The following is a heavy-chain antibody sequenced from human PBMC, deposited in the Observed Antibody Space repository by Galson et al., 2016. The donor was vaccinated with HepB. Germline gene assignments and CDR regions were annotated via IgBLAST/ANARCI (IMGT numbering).Heavy chain of an antibody. Sequence: SETLSLTCTVSGGSISSSSYYWAWIRQPPGKGLEWIGSLYYSGTTYYNSSLKSRVSISVDTSKTQFSLKLNSVTAADTAVYYCARTILGFCSGGICSGAFDIWGQGTVLTVSS. CDR3: ARTILGFCSGGICSGAFDI. CDR1: GGSISSSSYY. V-gene: IGHV4-39*01. D-gene: IGHD2-15*01. J-gene: IGHJ3*02. CDR2: LYYSGTT.